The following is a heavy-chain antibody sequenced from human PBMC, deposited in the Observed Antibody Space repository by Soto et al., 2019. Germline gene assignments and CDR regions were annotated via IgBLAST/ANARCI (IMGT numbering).Heavy chain of an antibody. J-gene: IGHJ6*02. V-gene: IGHV5-51*01. CDR2: IIPTFDT. D-gene: IGHD3-10*01. CDR3: ARAMLRGKNYYGLDV. Sequence: WAGQVTGQGLEWMGRIIPTFDTRYSPSFQGQVTISADKSISTAYLQWSSLKASDTAMYYCARAMLRGKNYYGLDVRGQGTTVTVSS.